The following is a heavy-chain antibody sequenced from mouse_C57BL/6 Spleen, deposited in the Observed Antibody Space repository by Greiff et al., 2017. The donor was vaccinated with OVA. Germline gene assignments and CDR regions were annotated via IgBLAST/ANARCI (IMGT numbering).Heavy chain of an antibody. D-gene: IGHD1-1*01. V-gene: IGHV1-53*01. CDR1: GYTFTSYW. J-gene: IGHJ2*01. Sequence: QVQLQQPGPELVKPGASVKLSCKASGYTFTSYWMHWVKQRPGQGLEWIGNINPSNGGTNYNETFKSKATLTVDKSSITAYMQLSSLTSVDSAVYYCASLYYGSSYYFDYWGQGTTLTVSS. CDR2: INPSNGGT. CDR3: ASLYYGSSYYFDY.